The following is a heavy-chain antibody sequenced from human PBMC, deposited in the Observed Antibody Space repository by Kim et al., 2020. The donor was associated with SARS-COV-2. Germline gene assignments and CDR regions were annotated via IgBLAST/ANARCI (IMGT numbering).Heavy chain of an antibody. J-gene: IGHJ6*02. Sequence: GGSLRLSCAASGFTFSSYAMSWVRQAPGKGLEWVSAISGSGGSTYYADSVKGRFTISRDNSKNTLYLQMNSLRAEDTAVYYCAKHLMVRGVKVHHYYGMDVWGQGTTVTVSS. V-gene: IGHV3-23*01. CDR3: AKHLMVRGVKVHHYYGMDV. D-gene: IGHD3-10*01. CDR1: GFTFSSYA. CDR2: ISGSGGST.